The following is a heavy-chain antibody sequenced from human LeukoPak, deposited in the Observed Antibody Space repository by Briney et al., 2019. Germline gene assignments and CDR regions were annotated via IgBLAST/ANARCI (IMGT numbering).Heavy chain of an antibody. J-gene: IGHJ3*02. D-gene: IGHD6-13*01. V-gene: IGHV3-30*18. Sequence: GGSLRLSCAASGFTFSSYGVHWVRQASGKGLEWVAVISYDGSNKYYADSVKGRFTVSRDNSKNTLYLQMNSLRAEDTAVYYCAKVVIAAAANDAFDIWGQGTMVTVSS. CDR2: ISYDGSNK. CDR3: AKVVIAAAANDAFDI. CDR1: GFTFSSYG.